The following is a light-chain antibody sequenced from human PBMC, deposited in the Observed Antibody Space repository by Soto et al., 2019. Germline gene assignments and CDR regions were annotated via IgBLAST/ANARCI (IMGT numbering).Light chain of an antibody. Sequence: EIVLTQSPGTLSLSPGERATLSCRASQSVSSSYLAWYQQKPGQAPRLLIYGASSRATGIPDRFSGSGSGTDFTLTISRLEPEDVAVYYCQLAYTFGQGTKLEIK. CDR1: QSVSSSY. V-gene: IGKV3-20*01. CDR3: QLAYT. J-gene: IGKJ2*01. CDR2: GAS.